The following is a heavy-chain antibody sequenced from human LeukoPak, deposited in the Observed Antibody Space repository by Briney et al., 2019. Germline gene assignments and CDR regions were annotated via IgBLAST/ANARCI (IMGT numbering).Heavy chain of an antibody. CDR1: GGSISSGSYY. V-gene: IGHV4-61*02. Sequence: SQTLSLTCTVSGGSISSGSYYWSWIRQPAGKGLEWIERIYTSGSTNYNPSLKSRVTISVDTSKNQFSLKLSSVTAADAAVYHCARGRYYGSGSYYNLDWFDPWGQGTLVTVSS. D-gene: IGHD3-10*01. CDR2: IYTSGST. J-gene: IGHJ5*02. CDR3: ARGRYYGSGSYYNLDWFDP.